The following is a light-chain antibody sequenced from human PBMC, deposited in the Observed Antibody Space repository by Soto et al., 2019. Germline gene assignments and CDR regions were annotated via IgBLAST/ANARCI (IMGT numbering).Light chain of an antibody. V-gene: IGKV1-5*01. CDR2: DVA. J-gene: IGKJ4*02. Sequence: IQMTQSPSTLSASGGGRVTITCRAGQRVGTGVSWYQQKPGKAPKHLIYDVASMEREVPSWCSGGGCGAEVILTISSGLQPEVGANYYRQQDNSSPRTFGGGTKVDI. CDR1: QRVGTG. CDR3: QQDNSSPRT.